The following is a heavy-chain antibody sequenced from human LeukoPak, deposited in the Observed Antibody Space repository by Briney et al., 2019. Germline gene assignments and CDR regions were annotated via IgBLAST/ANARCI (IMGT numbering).Heavy chain of an antibody. CDR2: IGNTET. D-gene: IGHD5-18*01. V-gene: IGHV3-23*01. CDR1: GFTFDDYA. J-gene: IGHJ4*02. Sequence: GGSLRLSCVASGFTFDDYAMRWVRQAPGKPLEWVATIGNTETFYADSVTGRFIISRDNSKNTVNLQMNRLRVEDTAIYYCAKDWIQFNRVFDCFDSWGQGTLVTVSS. CDR3: AKDWIQFNRVFDCFDS.